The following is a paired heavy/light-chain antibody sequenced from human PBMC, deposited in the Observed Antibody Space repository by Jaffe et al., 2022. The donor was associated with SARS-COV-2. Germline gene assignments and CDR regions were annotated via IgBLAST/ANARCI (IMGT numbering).Light chain of an antibody. Sequence: EIVLTQSPATLSLSPGERATLSCRASQSVSSYLAWYQQKPGQAPRLLIYDASNRATGISARFSGSGSGTDFTLTISSLEPEDVAVYYCQYRRTFGGGTKVEIK. CDR3: QYRRT. J-gene: IGKJ4*01. CDR1: QSVSSY. V-gene: IGKV3-11*01. CDR2: DAS.
Heavy chain of an antibody. V-gene: IGHV3-7*03. CDR3: ARVSGGYDVVDY. Sequence: EVQLVESGGGLVQPGGSLRLSCAASGFTLSSFWVSWVRQAPGKGPEWVANIAQDGSAENYVDSVKGRFTISRDNAKNSVYLQMNSLRAEDTAVYYCARVSGGYDVVDYWGQGTLVTVSS. CDR2: IAQDGSAE. CDR1: GFTLSSFW. D-gene: IGHD5-12*01. J-gene: IGHJ4*02.